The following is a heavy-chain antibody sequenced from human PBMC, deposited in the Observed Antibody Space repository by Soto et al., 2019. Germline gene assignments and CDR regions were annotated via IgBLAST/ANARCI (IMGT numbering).Heavy chain of an antibody. J-gene: IGHJ4*02. Sequence: GASVKVSCKASGYRFTNHGISWVRRAPGQGLEWMGWISGNDGKTKYARKFQGRVTMTTDTSTSTAYMEMNSLRHGDTAVYYCARDFYPLAYYFDYWGQGTLVTVSS. CDR1: GYRFTNHG. CDR3: ARDFYPLAYYFDY. V-gene: IGHV1-18*01. CDR2: ISGNDGKT.